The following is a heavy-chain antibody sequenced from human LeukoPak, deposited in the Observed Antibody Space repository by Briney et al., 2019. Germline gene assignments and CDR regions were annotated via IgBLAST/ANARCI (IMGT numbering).Heavy chain of an antibody. J-gene: IGHJ6*02. CDR3: ARPNWNYSYGMDV. V-gene: IGHV4-34*01. CDR2: INHSGST. CDR1: GGSFSGYY. Sequence: SETLSLTCAVYGGSFSGYYWSWIRQPPGKGLEWIGEINHSGSTNYNPSLKSRVTISVDTSKNQFSLKLSSVTAADTAVYYCARPNWNYSYGMDVWGQGTTVTVSS. D-gene: IGHD1-20*01.